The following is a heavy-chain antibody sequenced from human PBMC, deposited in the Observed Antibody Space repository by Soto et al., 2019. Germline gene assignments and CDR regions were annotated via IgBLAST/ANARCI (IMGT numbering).Heavy chain of an antibody. CDR3: ATSSVSRLLNHWYFDL. Sequence: QVHLQESGPGLVKPSETLSLTCTVSGGSISSSDYYWGWFRHPPGKGLEWIGSISFGVTTYYNPSLKSRLTISIAPSHNQFPLTRYSVTAADTAVYYCATSSVSRLLNHWYFDLWGRGTLVAVSS. V-gene: IGHV4-39*01. CDR1: GGSISSSDYY. CDR2: ISFGVTT. J-gene: IGHJ2*01.